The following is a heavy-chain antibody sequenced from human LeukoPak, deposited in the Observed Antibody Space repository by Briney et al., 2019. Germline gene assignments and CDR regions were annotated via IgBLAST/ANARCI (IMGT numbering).Heavy chain of an antibody. Sequence: GASVKVSCKASGYTFTGYYMHWVRQAPGQGLEWMGWINPNSGGTNYAQKFQGRVTMTRDTSISTAYMELSRLRSDDTAVYYCARVPLLEWLLHGYWGQGTLVTVSS. CDR2: INPNSGGT. CDR3: ARVPLLEWLLHGY. CDR1: GYTFTGYY. D-gene: IGHD3-3*01. J-gene: IGHJ4*02. V-gene: IGHV1-2*02.